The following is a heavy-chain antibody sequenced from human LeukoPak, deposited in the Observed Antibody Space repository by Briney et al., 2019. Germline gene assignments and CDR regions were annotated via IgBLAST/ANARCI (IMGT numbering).Heavy chain of an antibody. CDR2: TSSSDAGT. D-gene: IGHD2-21*01. CDR3: AKAPVTSCRGAYCYPFDS. J-gene: IGHJ4*02. V-gene: IGHV3-23*01. CDR1: GFTLSTYA. Sequence: GGSLRLSCAASGFTLSTYAMSWVRQTPGKGLEWVAATSSSDAGTYHADSVRGRFTISRDSSKNTLYLQMNSLRAEDAAVYFCAKAPVTSCRGAYCYPFDSWGQGTLVTVSS.